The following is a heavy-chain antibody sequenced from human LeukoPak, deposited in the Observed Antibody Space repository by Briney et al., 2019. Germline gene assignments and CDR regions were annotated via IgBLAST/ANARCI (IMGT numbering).Heavy chain of an antibody. CDR2: IHTSGNS. CDR1: GGSISTYY. Sequence: SETLSLTCTVSGGSISTYYWSWIRQPAGKGLEWIGRIHTSGNSDYNPSLKSQVTMSVDTSKNQFSLKVRSVTAADTAVYYCAREGSATARPFVSNDYWGQGTLVTVSS. D-gene: IGHD6-6*01. J-gene: IGHJ4*02. CDR3: AREGSATARPFVSNDY. V-gene: IGHV4-4*07.